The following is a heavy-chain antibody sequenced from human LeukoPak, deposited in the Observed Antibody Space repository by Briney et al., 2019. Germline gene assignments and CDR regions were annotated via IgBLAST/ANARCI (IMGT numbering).Heavy chain of an antibody. CDR3: ARVRTTYYDY. J-gene: IGHJ4*02. Sequence: GRSLRLSCAASGFTFNSNAMHWVRQAPGKGLEWVAGISYDGSNIYYADSVKGRFTISRDNSKNTLNLQMNSLRAEDTAVYYCARVRTTYYDYWGQGTLVTVSS. D-gene: IGHD3-10*01. CDR1: GFTFNSNA. CDR2: ISYDGSNI. V-gene: IGHV3-30*04.